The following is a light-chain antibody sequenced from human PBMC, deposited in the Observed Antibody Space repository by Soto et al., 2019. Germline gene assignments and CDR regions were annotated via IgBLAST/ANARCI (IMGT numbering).Light chain of an antibody. CDR1: QGISSF. CDR3: QQLNSYPLT. V-gene: IGKV1-9*01. Sequence: DIPLTQSPSFLSASVGDRVTITCRASQGISSFLAWYQQKPGKAPQLLIYAASTLQSGVPSRFSGSGSGTDFTLTVSSLQPEDFATYYCQQLNSYPLTFGGGTKVEIK. J-gene: IGKJ4*01. CDR2: AAS.